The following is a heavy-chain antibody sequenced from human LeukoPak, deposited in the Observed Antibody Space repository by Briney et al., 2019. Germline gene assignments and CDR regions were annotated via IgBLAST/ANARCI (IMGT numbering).Heavy chain of an antibody. CDR1: GFTFSSYS. J-gene: IGHJ4*02. D-gene: IGHD4-17*01. V-gene: IGHV3-21*01. Sequence: PGGSLRLSCAASGFTFSSYSMNWVRQAPGKGLEWVSSISSSSSYIYYADSVKGRFTISRDNAKNSLYLQMNSLRAEDTAVYYCARGPDTVTTATLDNWGQRTLVTVSS. CDR3: ARGPDTVTTATLDN. CDR2: ISSSSSYI.